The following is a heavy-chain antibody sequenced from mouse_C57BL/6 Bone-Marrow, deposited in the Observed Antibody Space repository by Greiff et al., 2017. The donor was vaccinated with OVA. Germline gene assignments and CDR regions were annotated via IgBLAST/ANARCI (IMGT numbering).Heavy chain of an antibody. J-gene: IGHJ4*01. Sequence: QVQLQQSDAELVKPGASVKISCKVSGYTFTDHTIHWMKQRPEQGLEWIGYIHPRYGSTKYNEKFKGKATLTADKSSSTAYMQLNSLTSEDSAVYFCARGGQTQTTMRALYAMDYWGQGTSVTVSS. V-gene: IGHV1-78*01. CDR1: GYTFTDHT. CDR3: ARGGQTQTTMRALYAMDY. D-gene: IGHD2-4*01. CDR2: IHPRYGST.